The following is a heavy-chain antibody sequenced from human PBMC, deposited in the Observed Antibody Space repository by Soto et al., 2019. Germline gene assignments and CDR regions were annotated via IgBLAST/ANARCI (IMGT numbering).Heavy chain of an antibody. CDR1: GFTFSSYN. CDR2: ISFDGANK. Sequence: QVQLVESGGGVVPPRGSLRVSCVASGFTFSSYNMHWVRQAPGEGLEWVAVISFDGANKFYADSVKGRFTISRDISRDTLYLQMSSLRDEDTAIYYCARDGYNRGGFDYWGQGTLVTVSS. D-gene: IGHD3-10*01. J-gene: IGHJ4*02. CDR3: ARDGYNRGGFDY. V-gene: IGHV3-30-3*01.